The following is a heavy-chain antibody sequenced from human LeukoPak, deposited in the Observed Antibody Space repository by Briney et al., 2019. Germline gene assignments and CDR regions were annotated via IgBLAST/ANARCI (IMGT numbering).Heavy chain of an antibody. J-gene: IGHJ5*02. Sequence: GGSLRLSCAASGFTFSSYAMHWVRQAPGKGLEWVAVISYDGSNKYYADSVKSRFTISRDNSKNTLYLQMNSLRAEDTAVYYCARDGRSVRGVIIGWFDPWGQGTLVTVSS. V-gene: IGHV3-30-3*01. CDR1: GFTFSSYA. D-gene: IGHD3-10*01. CDR2: ISYDGSNK. CDR3: ARDGRSVRGVIIGWFDP.